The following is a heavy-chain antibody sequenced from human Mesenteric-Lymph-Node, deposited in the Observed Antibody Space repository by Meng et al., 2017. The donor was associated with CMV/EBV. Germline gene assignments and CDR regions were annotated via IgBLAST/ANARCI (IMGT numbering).Heavy chain of an antibody. CDR1: GFTVSSNH. CDR2: THNTGAT. J-gene: IGHJ6*02. V-gene: IGHV3-66*03. CDR3: ARDLFYYGMDV. Sequence: GESLKISCAASGFTVSSNHMSWVRQAPGKGLEWVSVTHNTGATYYADSVEGRFTISRDNSKNTLYLQMNSLRVEDTAVYYCARDLFYYGMDVWGQGTTVTVSS.